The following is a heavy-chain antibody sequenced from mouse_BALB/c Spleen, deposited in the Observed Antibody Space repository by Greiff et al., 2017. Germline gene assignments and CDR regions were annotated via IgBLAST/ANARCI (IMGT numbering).Heavy chain of an antibody. V-gene: IGHV1-9*01. CDR1: GYTFSSYW. J-gene: IGHJ2*01. CDR2: ILPGSGST. CDR3: ARRVGRLLYFDY. Sequence: QVQLKQSGAELMKPGASVKISCKATGYTFSSYWIEWVKQRPGHGLEWIGEILPGSGSTNYNEKFKGKATFTADTSSNTAYMQLSSLTSEDSAVYYCARRVGRLLYFDYWGQGTTLTVSS. D-gene: IGHD2-3*01.